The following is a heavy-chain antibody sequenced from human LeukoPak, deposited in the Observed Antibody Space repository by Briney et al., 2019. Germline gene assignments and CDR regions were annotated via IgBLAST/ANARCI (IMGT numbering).Heavy chain of an antibody. V-gene: IGHV3-74*01. J-gene: IGHJ3*02. CDR2: INSDGSST. CDR1: GFTFSSYS. CDR3: ARDPVVDTAMGDAFDI. Sequence: GGSLRLSCAASGFTFSSYSTNWVRQAPGKGLVWVSRINSDGSSTSYADSVKGRFTISRDNAKNTLYLQMNSLRAEDTAVYYCARDPVVDTAMGDAFDIWGQGTMVTVSS. D-gene: IGHD5-18*01.